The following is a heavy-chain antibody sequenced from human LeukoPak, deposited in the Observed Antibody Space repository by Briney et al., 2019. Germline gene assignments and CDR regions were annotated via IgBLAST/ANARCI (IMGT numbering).Heavy chain of an antibody. CDR1: GGTFSSYA. Sequence: ASVKVSCKASGGTFSSYAISWVRQAPGQGLEWMGWINTNTGNPTYAQGFTGRFVFSLDTSVSTAYLQISSLKAEDTAVYYCARGKIGIAVAGDYFDYWGQGTLVTVSS. V-gene: IGHV7-4-1*02. CDR2: INTNTGNP. J-gene: IGHJ4*02. D-gene: IGHD6-19*01. CDR3: ARGKIGIAVAGDYFDY.